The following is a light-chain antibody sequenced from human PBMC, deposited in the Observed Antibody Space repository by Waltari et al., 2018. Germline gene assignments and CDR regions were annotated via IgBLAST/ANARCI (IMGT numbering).Light chain of an antibody. J-gene: IGKJ4*01. CDR3: QQTYDTPLT. Sequence: IQMTQASSSLSAPVGDRANITCRASRSVSIYLNWYQQKPGKAPNLLIYATSALQTGVPSRFSGSGSGTDFTLTITNLQPEDFGIYYCQQTYDTPLTFGAGTKVQLK. V-gene: IGKV1-39*01. CDR1: RSVSIY. CDR2: ATS.